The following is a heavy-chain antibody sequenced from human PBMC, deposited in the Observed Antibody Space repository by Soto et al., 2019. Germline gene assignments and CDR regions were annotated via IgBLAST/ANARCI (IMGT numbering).Heavy chain of an antibody. CDR3: AREIVLMVYATLDY. J-gene: IGHJ4*02. D-gene: IGHD2-8*01. CDR1: GYTFTSYG. Sequence: ASVKVSCKATGYTFTSYGISWVRQAPGQGLEWMGWISAYNGNTSYAQKLQGRVTMTTDTSTSTAYMELRSLRSDDTAVYYCAREIVLMVYATLDYWGQGTLVTVSS. CDR2: ISAYNGNT. V-gene: IGHV1-18*01.